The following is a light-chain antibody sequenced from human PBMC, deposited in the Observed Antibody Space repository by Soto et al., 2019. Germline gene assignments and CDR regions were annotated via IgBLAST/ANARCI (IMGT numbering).Light chain of an antibody. Sequence: DMQMTQSPSTLSAFAGDRVTITCRASQSISGWLAWYQRKPGKAPNLLIYDASSLESGDPSRFSGSGSGTEFTLTISSLQPDDFASYYCQQYNSYPYTFGQGTKLEI. V-gene: IGKV1-5*01. CDR1: QSISGW. J-gene: IGKJ2*01. CDR3: QQYNSYPYT. CDR2: DAS.